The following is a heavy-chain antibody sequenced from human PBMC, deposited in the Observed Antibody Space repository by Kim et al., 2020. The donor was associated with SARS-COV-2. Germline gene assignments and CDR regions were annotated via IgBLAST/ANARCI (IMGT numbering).Heavy chain of an antibody. CDR1: GGTFSSYA. V-gene: IGHV1-69*13. CDR2: IIPIFGTA. CDR3: ARGPPIGGLYYYYYGMDV. J-gene: IGHJ6*02. D-gene: IGHD3-10*01. Sequence: SVKVSCKASGGTFSSYAISWVRQAPGQGLEWMGGIIPIFGTANYAQKFQGRVTITADESTSTAYMELSSLRSEDTAVYYCARGPPIGGLYYYYYGMDVWGQGTTVTVSS.